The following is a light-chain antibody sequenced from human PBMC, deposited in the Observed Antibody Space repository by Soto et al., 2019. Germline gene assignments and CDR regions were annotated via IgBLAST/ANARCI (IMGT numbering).Light chain of an antibody. J-gene: IGKJ5*01. CDR1: QSLVHSDGIAY. CDR2: KVS. Sequence: DVVMTQSPLSLPVTLGQPASISCRSSQSLVHSDGIAYFSWFQQRTGRSPRSLIYKVSNRDSGVPDRLSGSGSGTDFELKISSVEAEDVGVYYCMQGTHWPITCGQGTRLEIK. V-gene: IGKV2-30*02. CDR3: MQGTHWPIT.